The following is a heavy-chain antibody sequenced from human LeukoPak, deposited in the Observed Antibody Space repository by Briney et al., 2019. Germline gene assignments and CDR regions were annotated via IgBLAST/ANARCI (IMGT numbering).Heavy chain of an antibody. J-gene: IGHJ4*02. CDR2: ISSSSSYT. CDR3: ARVGGGYSSSWYYFDY. V-gene: IGHV3-11*06. D-gene: IGHD6-13*01. Sequence: GGSLRLSCPASGLTFIDYYMSWIRQPPGKELDGVSYISSSSSYTNYADSVKGRFTISRDNAKNSLYLQMNRLRAEDTAVYYCARVGGGYSSSWYYFDYWGQGTLVTVSS. CDR1: GLTFIDYY.